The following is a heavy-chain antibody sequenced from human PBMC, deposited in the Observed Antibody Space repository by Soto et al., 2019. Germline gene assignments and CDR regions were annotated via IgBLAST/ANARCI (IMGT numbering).Heavy chain of an antibody. Sequence: QVHLVQSGAEVKKPGSSVKVSCQASGGPFSNYALSWVRQAPGHGLEWMGGIIPISGTTDYAQKFQARVTIPADESTNTAYMELSSLRADDTAVYYCARLPSVLPVVDMWGQGILVTVSS. J-gene: IGHJ3*02. CDR3: ARLPSVLPVVDM. CDR1: GGPFSNYA. V-gene: IGHV1-69*01. CDR2: IIPISGTT.